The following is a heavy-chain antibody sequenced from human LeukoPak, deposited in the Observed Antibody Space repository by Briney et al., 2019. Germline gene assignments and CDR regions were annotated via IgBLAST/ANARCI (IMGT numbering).Heavy chain of an antibody. D-gene: IGHD4-17*01. CDR1: GFTFGDYG. Sequence: PGGSLRLSCAASGFTFGDYGMSWVRQAPGKGLEWVSGINWSGGSTGYADSVKGRFTISRDNSKNSLYLQMNSLRAEDTALYYCARTPHLGYGDSSRSFDYWGQGTLVTVSS. CDR2: INWSGGST. V-gene: IGHV3-20*04. CDR3: ARTPHLGYGDSSRSFDY. J-gene: IGHJ4*02.